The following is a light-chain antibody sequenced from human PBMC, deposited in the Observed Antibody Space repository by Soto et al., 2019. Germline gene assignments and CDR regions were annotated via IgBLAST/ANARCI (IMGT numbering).Light chain of an antibody. CDR3: MQGTYWPFT. CDR2: KVS. J-gene: IGKJ3*01. CDR1: QSLAYSDEITN. Sequence: DVVMTQSPLSLPVTLGQSASTSCRSSQSLAYSDEITNVNWFQQRPGQPPRRLIYKVSERDSGVPDRFRGSGSGTEFTLTISRVEAEDVGVYFCMQGTYWPFTFGPGTKVDFK. V-gene: IGKV2-30*01.